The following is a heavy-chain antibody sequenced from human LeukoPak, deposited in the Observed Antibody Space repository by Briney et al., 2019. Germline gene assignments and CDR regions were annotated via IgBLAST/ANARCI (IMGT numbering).Heavy chain of an antibody. V-gene: IGHV4-39*01. CDR3: ARIYNWNDGIWFDP. J-gene: IGHJ5*02. Sequence: PSETLSLTCTVSGASFISVSPDDYYWGWVRQSPGWGLEWIGSIFQSGGTYCNPSLKSRVTISADTSKSQFSLKLSSATAADTAVYYCARIYNWNDGIWFDPWGQGTLVTVSS. CDR1: GASFISVSPDDYY. CDR2: IFQSGGT. D-gene: IGHD1-20*01.